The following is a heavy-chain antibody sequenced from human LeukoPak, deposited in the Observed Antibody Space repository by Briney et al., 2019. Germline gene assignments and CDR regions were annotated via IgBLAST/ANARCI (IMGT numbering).Heavy chain of an antibody. J-gene: IGHJ4*02. CDR2: INGYGSST. CDR3: ARDAPGNTALDY. D-gene: IGHD5-18*01. CDR1: GFTFVSYW. V-gene: IGHV3-74*01. Sequence: RSGGSLRLSCAASGFTFVSYWMHWVCQAPGKGLVWVSRINGYGSSTDFADSVKGRFTISGDNAKNTLYLQMNSLRAEDTAVYYCARDAPGNTALDYWGQGTLVTVSS.